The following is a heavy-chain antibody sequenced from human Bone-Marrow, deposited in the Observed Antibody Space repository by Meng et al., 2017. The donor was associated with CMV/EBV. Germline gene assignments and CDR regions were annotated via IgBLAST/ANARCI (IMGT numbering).Heavy chain of an antibody. Sequence: GESLRLSCAASGFPFSSYGMHWVRPAPGKGLEWVAVIRYDGSNKYYADSVKGRFTISRDNSKNTLYLQMNSLRAEDTAVYYCEKEGDSSFVAYYYGMDGWGQGTTVTVSS. V-gene: IGHV3-30*02. J-gene: IGHJ6*02. D-gene: IGHD6-19*01. CDR3: EKEGDSSFVAYYYGMDG. CDR1: GFPFSSYG. CDR2: IRYDGSNK.